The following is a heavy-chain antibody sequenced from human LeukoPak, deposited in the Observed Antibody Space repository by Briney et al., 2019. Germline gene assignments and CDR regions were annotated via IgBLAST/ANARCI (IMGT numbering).Heavy chain of an antibody. CDR3: ARDHSVVVPAAINYYYGMGV. CDR2: INPNSGGT. CDR1: GYTFTGYY. J-gene: IGHJ6*02. V-gene: IGHV1-2*02. D-gene: IGHD2-2*02. Sequence: ASVKVSCKASGYTFTGYYMHWVRQAPGQGLEWMGWINPNSGGTNYAQKFQGRVTMTRDTSISTAYMELSRLRSDDTAVYYCARDHSVVVPAAINYYYGMGVWGQGTTVTVSS.